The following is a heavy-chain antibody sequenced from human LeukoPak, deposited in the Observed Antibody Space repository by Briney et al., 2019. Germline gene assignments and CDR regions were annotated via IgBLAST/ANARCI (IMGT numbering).Heavy chain of an antibody. D-gene: IGHD3-22*01. Sequence: PGGSLSLSCAASGLTLDYYAMHWVRQAPGKGLEWVSLISGDDGSTYYADSVKGRFTLSRDNSKNSLYLQMSSLRTEDTALYYCAKDIVDYYDSSGIDYFDYWGQGTLVTVSS. CDR1: GLTLDYYA. CDR2: ISGDDGST. V-gene: IGHV3-43*02. CDR3: AKDIVDYYDSSGIDYFDY. J-gene: IGHJ4*02.